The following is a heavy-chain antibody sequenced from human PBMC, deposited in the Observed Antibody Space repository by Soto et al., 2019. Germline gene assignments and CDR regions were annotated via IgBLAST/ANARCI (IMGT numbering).Heavy chain of an antibody. Sequence: GGSLRLSCAASEFTVSSNYMSWVRQAPGKGLEWVSVIYSGGSTYYADSVKGRFTISRDNSKNTVYLQMNSLRAEDTAVYYCARDKSPYSSGWHNRHFDYGGRGTLVTVSS. CDR1: EFTVSSNY. D-gene: IGHD6-19*01. J-gene: IGHJ4*02. CDR2: IYSGGST. CDR3: ARDKSPYSSGWHNRHFDY. V-gene: IGHV3-66*01.